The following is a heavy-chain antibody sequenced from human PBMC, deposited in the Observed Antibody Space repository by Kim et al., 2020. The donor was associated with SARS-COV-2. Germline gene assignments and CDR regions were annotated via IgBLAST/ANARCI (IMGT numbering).Heavy chain of an antibody. V-gene: IGHV4-39*01. CDR3: ARHLFHGVNDNYFDY. CDR2: IYYSGST. CDR1: GGSISSSSYY. Sequence: SETLSLTCTVSGGSISSSSYYWGWIRQPPGKGLEWIGSIYYSGSTYYNPSLKSRVTISVDTSKNQFSLKLSSVTAADTAVYYCARHLFHGVNDNYFDYWGPGTLLTVSS. D-gene: IGHD2-8*01. J-gene: IGHJ4*02.